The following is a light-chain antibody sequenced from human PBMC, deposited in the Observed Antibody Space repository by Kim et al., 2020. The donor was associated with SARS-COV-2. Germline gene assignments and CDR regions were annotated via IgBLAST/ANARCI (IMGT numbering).Light chain of an antibody. CDR3: ATWDDSLSAWV. V-gene: IGLV1-47*01. CDR1: NSSIGDNS. CDR2: KND. J-gene: IGLJ3*02. Sequence: GQRVTITCSGTNSSIGDNSVYWYQHLPGTGPKLLIYKNDRRPSGVPDRFSGSKSATSASLAISGLRSEDEADYYCATWDDSLSAWVFGGGTQLTVL.